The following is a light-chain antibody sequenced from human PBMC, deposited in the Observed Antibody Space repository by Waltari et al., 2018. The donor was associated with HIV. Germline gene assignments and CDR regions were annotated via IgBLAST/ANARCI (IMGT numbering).Light chain of an antibody. V-gene: IGKV3-15*01. CDR1: QRVTTN. J-gene: IGKJ1*01. CDR2: GTS. Sequence: DIEMTQSPATLSVSPGERVTLSCRANQRVTTNLAWYQQKPGQAPSLLIYGTSTRATGCPGRFSGSGSGTEFTLSSISLQSEDFAVYYCQQYNTWPQTFGQGTRVEI. CDR3: QQYNTWPQT.